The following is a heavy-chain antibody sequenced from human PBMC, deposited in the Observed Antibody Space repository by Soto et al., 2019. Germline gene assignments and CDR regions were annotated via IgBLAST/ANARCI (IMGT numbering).Heavy chain of an antibody. D-gene: IGHD2-2*01. V-gene: IGHV3-7*03. CDR2: IKQDGSEK. CDR1: GFTFSSYW. J-gene: IGHJ6*02. Sequence: EVQLAESGGGLVQPGGSLRLSCAASGFTFSSYWMSWVRQAPGKGLEWVANIKQDGSEKYYVDSVKGRFTISRDNAKNSLYLQMNSLRAEDTAVYYCARVGGYCSSTSCYSGYYYGMDVWGQGTTVTVS. CDR3: ARVGGYCSSTSCYSGYYYGMDV.